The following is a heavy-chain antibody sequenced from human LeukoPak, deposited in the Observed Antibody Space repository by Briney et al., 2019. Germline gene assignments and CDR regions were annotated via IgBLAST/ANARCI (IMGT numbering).Heavy chain of an antibody. CDR3: ARGRMAGTYVFDS. CDR2: IIPIFGTA. D-gene: IGHD6-19*01. J-gene: IGHJ4*02. Sequence: SVEVSCKASGDTFSRYAISWVRQAPVQGLEWMGGIIPIFGTANYAQKFQGRVTITADESTSTAYMELSSLRSEDTAVYYCARGRMAGTYVFDSWGQGTLVNVSS. V-gene: IGHV1-69*13. CDR1: GDTFSRYA.